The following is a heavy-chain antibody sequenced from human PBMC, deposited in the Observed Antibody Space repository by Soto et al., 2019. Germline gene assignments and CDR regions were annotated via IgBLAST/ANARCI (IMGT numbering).Heavy chain of an antibody. Sequence: QVQLVESGGGLVKPGGSLRLSCAASGFTVSDYYMSWIRQAPGKGLEWVSYISTSSRYTNYPDSVKGRFTISRDNAKNSLYLQMNSLRADDTAVYYCARGRRVFPMEPYFYYGLDVWGQGTTVTVSS. CDR3: ARGRRVFPMEPYFYYGLDV. CDR2: ISTSSRYT. D-gene: IGHD2-8*01. J-gene: IGHJ6*02. V-gene: IGHV3-11*06. CDR1: GFTVSDYY.